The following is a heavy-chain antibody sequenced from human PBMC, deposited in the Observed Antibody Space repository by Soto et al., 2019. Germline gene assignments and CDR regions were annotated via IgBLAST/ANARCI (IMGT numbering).Heavy chain of an antibody. V-gene: IGHV1-3*01. CDR1: GYTFTSYA. D-gene: IGHD6-13*01. CDR2: INAGNGNT. Sequence: GASVKVSCKASGYTFTSYAMHWVRQAPGQRLEWMGWINAGNGNTKYSQKFQGRVTITRDTSASTAYMELSSLRSEDTAVYYCARDSGTAAGTSYFDYWGQGTLVTVSS. CDR3: ARDSGTAAGTSYFDY. J-gene: IGHJ4*02.